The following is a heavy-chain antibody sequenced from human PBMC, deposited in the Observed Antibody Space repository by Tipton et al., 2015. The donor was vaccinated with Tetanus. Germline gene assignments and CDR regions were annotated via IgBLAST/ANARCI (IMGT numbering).Heavy chain of an antibody. Sequence: TLSLTCTVSGGSISSYYWSWIRQPPGKGLEWIGYIYYSGDTNYNPSLKSRATMSVDTSKNQFSLKLSSVTAADTAVYYCARAAAEWCGESTFDYWGQGTLVTVSS. CDR3: ARAAAEWCGESTFDY. J-gene: IGHJ4*02. CDR2: IYYSGDT. CDR1: GGSISSYY. V-gene: IGHV4-59*01. D-gene: IGHD3-10*01.